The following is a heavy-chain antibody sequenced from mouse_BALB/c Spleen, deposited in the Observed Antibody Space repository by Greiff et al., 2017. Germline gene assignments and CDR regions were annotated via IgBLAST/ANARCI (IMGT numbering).Heavy chain of an antibody. V-gene: IGHV5-12-1*01. Sequence: EVMLVESGGGLVKPGGSLKLSCAASGFAFSSYDMSWVRQTPEKRLEWVAYISSGGGSTYYPDTVKGRFTISRDNAKNTLYLQMSSLKSEDTAMYYCARFPYGKGRTFAYWGQGTLVTVSA. CDR1: GFAFSSYD. D-gene: IGHD2-1*01. CDR2: ISSGGGST. CDR3: ARFPYGKGRTFAY. J-gene: IGHJ3*01.